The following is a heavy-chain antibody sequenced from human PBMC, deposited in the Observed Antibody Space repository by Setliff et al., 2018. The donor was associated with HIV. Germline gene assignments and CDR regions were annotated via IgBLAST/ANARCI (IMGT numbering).Heavy chain of an antibody. D-gene: IGHD5-18*01. J-gene: IGHJ3*02. CDR2: IRSKAYGGTT. Sequence: SLKISCTASGFTFGDYDMSWVRQAPGKGLEWVGFIRSKAYGGTTEYAASVKDRFTVSRDDSKSIAYLQINSLKTEDTAVYYCTRDKGYAFDIWGQGTMVTVSS. CDR3: TRDKGYAFDI. V-gene: IGHV3-49*04. CDR1: GFTFGDYD.